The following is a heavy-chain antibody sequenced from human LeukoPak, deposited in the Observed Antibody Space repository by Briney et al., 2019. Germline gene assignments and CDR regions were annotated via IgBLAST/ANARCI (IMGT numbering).Heavy chain of an antibody. CDR3: ATHLDYYGSESYEY. J-gene: IGHJ4*02. CDR2: ISYSGST. CDR1: GGSISTYH. Sequence: KPSETLSLTCAVSGGSISTYHWSWIRQPPGKGLEWIGYISYSGSTNYNPSLKSRVTISVDTSKSQFSLKLSSVTAADTAVYYCATHLDYYGSESYEYWGQGPLVTVSS. V-gene: IGHV4-59*08. D-gene: IGHD3-10*01.